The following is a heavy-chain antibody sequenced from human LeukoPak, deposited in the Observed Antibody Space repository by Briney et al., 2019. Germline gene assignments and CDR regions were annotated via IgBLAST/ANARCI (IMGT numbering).Heavy chain of an antibody. Sequence: GSLRLSCAASGFTFTDAWMSWVRQAPGKGLEWVSVIYSGGSTYYADSVKGRFTISRDNSKNTLYLQMNSLRAEDTAVYYCARGTMISGFDYWGQGTLVTVSS. J-gene: IGHJ4*02. CDR3: ARGTMISGFDY. V-gene: IGHV3-53*01. CDR1: GFTFTDAW. D-gene: IGHD3-22*01. CDR2: IYSGGST.